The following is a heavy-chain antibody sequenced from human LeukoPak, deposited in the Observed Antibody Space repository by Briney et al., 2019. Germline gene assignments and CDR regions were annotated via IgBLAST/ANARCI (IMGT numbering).Heavy chain of an antibody. V-gene: IGHV4-39*07. D-gene: IGHD4-17*01. CDR1: GGSISSSCYY. J-gene: IGHJ1*01. Sequence: PSETLSLTCTVSGGSISSSCYYWGWIRQPPGKGLEWIGSIYYSGSTYYNPSLKSRVTISVDTSKNQFSLKLSSVTAADTAVYYCARSGWGPMAVDATTVTYFQHWGQGTLVTVSS. CDR2: IYYSGST. CDR3: ARSGWGPMAVDATTVTYFQH.